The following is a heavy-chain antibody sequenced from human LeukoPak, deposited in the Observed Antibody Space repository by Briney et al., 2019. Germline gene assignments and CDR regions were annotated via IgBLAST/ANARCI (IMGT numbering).Heavy chain of an antibody. CDR2: IFHSGST. J-gene: IGHJ4*02. Sequence: SETLSLTCAVSGYSISSGYYWAWIRQPPGKGLEWIGSIFHSGSTYYNPSLKGRVTISVDTSKKQFSLKLSSVTAADTAVYYCARHDRMITFGGVIVLNSRFDYLGQGSLVTVSS. CDR1: GYSISSGYY. CDR3: ARHDRMITFGGVIVLNSRFDY. V-gene: IGHV4-38-2*01. D-gene: IGHD3-16*02.